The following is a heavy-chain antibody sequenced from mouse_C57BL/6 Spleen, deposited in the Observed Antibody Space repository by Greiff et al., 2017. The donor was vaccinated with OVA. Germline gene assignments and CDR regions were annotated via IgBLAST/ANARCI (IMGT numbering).Heavy chain of an antibody. CDR3: ARSWDYGSSYLAY. Sequence: EVKLVESGGGLVKPGGSLKLSCAASGFTFSDYGMHWVRQAPEKGLEWVAYISRGSSTIYYADTVKDRFTISRNNAKNTLFLQMTSLRSEDTAMYYCARSWDYGSSYLAYWGQGTLVTVSA. J-gene: IGHJ3*01. V-gene: IGHV5-17*01. D-gene: IGHD1-1*01. CDR2: ISRGSSTI. CDR1: GFTFSDYG.